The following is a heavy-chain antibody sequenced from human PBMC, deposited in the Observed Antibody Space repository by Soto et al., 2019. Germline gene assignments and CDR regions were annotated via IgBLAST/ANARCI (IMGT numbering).Heavy chain of an antibody. J-gene: IGHJ5*02. Sequence: SETLSLTCTVSGGSISSYYWSWIRQPPGKGLEWIGYIYYSGSTNYNPSLKSRVTISVDTSKNQFSLKLSSVTAADTAVYYCARGLGTYDFWSGYRTVYNWFDPWGQGTLVTVSA. V-gene: IGHV4-59*01. D-gene: IGHD3-3*01. CDR2: IYYSGST. CDR1: GGSISSYY. CDR3: ARGLGTYDFWSGYRTVYNWFDP.